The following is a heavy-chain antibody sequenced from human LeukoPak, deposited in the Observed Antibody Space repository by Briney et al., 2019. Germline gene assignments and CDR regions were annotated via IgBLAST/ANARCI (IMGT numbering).Heavy chain of an antibody. D-gene: IGHD4-23*01. V-gene: IGHV4-34*01. Sequence: SETLSLTCAVYGGSFSGYYWSWIRQPPGKGLEWIGEINHSGSTNYNPSLKSRVTISVDTSKNQFSLKLSSVTAADTAIYYCTRHGDNSLVYFDYWGQGTLVTVSS. J-gene: IGHJ4*02. CDR3: TRHGDNSLVYFDY. CDR1: GGSFSGYY. CDR2: INHSGST.